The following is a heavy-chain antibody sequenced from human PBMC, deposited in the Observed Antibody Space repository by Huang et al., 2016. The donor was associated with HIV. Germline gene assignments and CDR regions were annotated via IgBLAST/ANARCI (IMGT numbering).Heavy chain of an antibody. J-gene: IGHJ6*03. D-gene: IGHD3-3*02. CDR1: GGTFKKYA. V-gene: IGHV1-69*13. Sequence: QVNLVQSGAEVRKPGSSVKVSCKASGGTFKKYAISWVRQAPGQGLAWMGARLPRYGSAEYAEKFQDRVTLTADGSTNTAYLELDRLTSEDTAVYYCAKVAAGQPFHFYYYMDAWGDGTTVIVSS. CDR2: RLPRYGSA. CDR3: AKVAAGQPFHFYYYMDA.